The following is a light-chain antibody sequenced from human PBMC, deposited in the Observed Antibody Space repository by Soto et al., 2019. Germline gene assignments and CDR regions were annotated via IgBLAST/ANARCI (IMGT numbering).Light chain of an antibody. CDR1: SSDVGGYNY. CDR3: SSYTSSSTLV. V-gene: IGLV2-14*01. CDR2: DVS. J-gene: IGLJ2*01. Sequence: QSVLTQPASVSGSPGQSITISCTGTSSDVGGYNYVSWYQQHPGKAPKLMIYDVSNRPSGVSNRFSGSKSGNTASLTISGLQDEDEADYYCSSYTSSSTLVFGGGTKLTVL.